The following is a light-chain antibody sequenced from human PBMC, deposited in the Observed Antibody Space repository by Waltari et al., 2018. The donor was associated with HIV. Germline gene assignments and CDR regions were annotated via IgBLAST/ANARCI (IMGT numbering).Light chain of an antibody. CDR1: QDISKY. CDR2: DAS. Sequence: DIQMTQSPSSLSASVGDRVTITCQASQDISKYLSWHQQKPGKAPRLLIPDASNLQTGVPSRFSGSGSGTDFTFTISSLQPEDIATYFCQQYDSLPFTFGPGTKVDIK. CDR3: QQYDSLPFT. J-gene: IGKJ3*01. V-gene: IGKV1-33*01.